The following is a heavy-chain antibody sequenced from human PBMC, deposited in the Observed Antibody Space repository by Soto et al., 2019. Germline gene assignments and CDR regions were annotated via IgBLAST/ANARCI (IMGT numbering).Heavy chain of an antibody. Sequence: QVQLVQSGAEMQQPGASVRVSCKASGGTFSKYSFSWVLQAPGQGLEWLGGTIPMFGTPNYAQKFQGRVAISADESTATVYMELSSQRSEDTAVYFCARPLRDRNYYYGMAVWGQGTTVTISS. D-gene: IGHD3-22*01. CDR1: GGTFSKYS. CDR2: TIPMFGTP. CDR3: ARPLRDRNYYYGMAV. J-gene: IGHJ6*02. V-gene: IGHV1-69*01.